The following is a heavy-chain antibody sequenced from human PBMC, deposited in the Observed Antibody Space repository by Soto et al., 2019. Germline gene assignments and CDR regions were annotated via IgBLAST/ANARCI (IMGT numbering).Heavy chain of an antibody. Sequence: QVRLVQSGAEVKKPGASVKVSCKASGYTFTSYAMHWVRQAPGHRLEWLGWINSGTGNTKYSQKFQGRGTITRDTAARTAYMERSSLRAEDTAVYYCARVGRGYYCRSTSCHPPDYWGQGTLVTVAA. CDR1: GYTFTSYA. D-gene: IGHD2-2*01. CDR3: ARVGRGYYCRSTSCHPPDY. J-gene: IGHJ4*02. CDR2: INSGTGNT. V-gene: IGHV1-3*01.